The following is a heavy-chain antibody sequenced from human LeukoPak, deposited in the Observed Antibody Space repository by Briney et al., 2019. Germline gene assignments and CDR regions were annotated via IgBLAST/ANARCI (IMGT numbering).Heavy chain of an antibody. D-gene: IGHD3-3*01. CDR3: AREKHVLRFLEWLPYPDY. CDR2: IYYSGST. J-gene: IGHJ4*02. CDR1: GGSISSSSYY. Sequence: SETLSLTCTVSGGSISSSSYYWGWIRQPPGKGLEWIGSIYYSGSTYYNPSLKSRVTISVDTSKNQFSLKLSSVTAADTAVYYCAREKHVLRFLEWLPYPDYWGQGTLVTVSS. V-gene: IGHV4-39*02.